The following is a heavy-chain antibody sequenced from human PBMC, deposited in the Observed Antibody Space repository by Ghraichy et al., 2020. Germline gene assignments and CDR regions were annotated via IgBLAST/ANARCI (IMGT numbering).Heavy chain of an antibody. J-gene: IGHJ5*02. CDR1: GGSFSGYY. V-gene: IGHV4-34*01. CDR3: ARERGYDFCSGYIFNWFDP. D-gene: IGHD3-3*01. Sequence: SETLSLTCAVYGGSFSGYYWSWIRQPPGKGLEWIGEINHSGSTNYNPSLKSRVTISVDTSKNQFSLKLSSVTAADTAVYYCARERGYDFCSGYIFNWFDPWGQGTLVTVSS. CDR2: INHSGST.